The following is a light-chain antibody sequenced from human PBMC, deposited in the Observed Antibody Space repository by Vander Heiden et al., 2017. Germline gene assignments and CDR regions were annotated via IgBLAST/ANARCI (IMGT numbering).Light chain of an antibody. CDR2: MGF. CDR1: PSLLYSNGYNY. V-gene: IGKV2-28*01. Sequence: VMTQSPLSLPVTPGKPASMSCRSSPSLLYSNGYNYLDWNVQQPGQSPQLLIEMGFNRASMGPDMFSGSGSGTDLTLKISRVAPEDVGIYCCMQALHTTALTRGRGTKVEIK. CDR3: MQALHTTALT. J-gene: IGKJ4*01.